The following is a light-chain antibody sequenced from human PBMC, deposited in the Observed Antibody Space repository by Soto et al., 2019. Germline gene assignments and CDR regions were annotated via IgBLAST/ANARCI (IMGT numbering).Light chain of an antibody. CDR3: CSYAGSSTAVV. Sequence: QSALTQPASVSGSPGQSITISCTGTSSDVGSYNLVSWYQQHPGKAPKLTIYEGSKRPSRVSNRFSGSKSGNTASLTISGLQAEDEADYYCCSYAGSSTAVVFGGGTKLTVL. J-gene: IGLJ2*01. V-gene: IGLV2-23*01. CDR1: SSDVGSYNL. CDR2: EGS.